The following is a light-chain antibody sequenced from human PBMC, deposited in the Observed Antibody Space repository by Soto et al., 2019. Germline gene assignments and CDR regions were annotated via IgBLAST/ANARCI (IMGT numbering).Light chain of an antibody. V-gene: IGLV2-23*01. CDR3: CSYAGNPYV. CDR2: EGA. J-gene: IGLJ1*01. CDR1: SSDVGTYHL. Sequence: QSALTQPASVSGSPGQSITISCTGTSSDVGTYHLVSWYQQHPGKAPKLMIYEGAKRPSGVSDRFSGSKSGITASLTISGLQAEDEADYYCCSYAGNPYVFGTGTQLTVL.